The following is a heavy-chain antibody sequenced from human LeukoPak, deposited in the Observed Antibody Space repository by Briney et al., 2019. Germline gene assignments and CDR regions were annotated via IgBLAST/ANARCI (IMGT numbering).Heavy chain of an antibody. Sequence: PGGSLRLSCAASGFTFSSHWMSWVRHTPRKGLEWVAHINQDGTEEYYVDAVKGRFTISRDNAQNSLHLQMNSLRSEDTAVYYCARDKVTYWGRGILVTVSS. J-gene: IGHJ4*02. CDR1: GFTFSSHW. V-gene: IGHV3-7*01. CDR3: ARDKVTY. CDR2: INQDGTEE.